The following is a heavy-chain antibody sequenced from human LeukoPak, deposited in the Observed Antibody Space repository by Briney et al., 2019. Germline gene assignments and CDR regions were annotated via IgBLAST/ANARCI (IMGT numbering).Heavy chain of an antibody. Sequence: GGSLRLSCAASRFIFSDYYMSWIRQAPGRGLGWISYVSSSGSTLYYADSVKGRFTISRDNAKNSLYLQMNSLRAEDTAVYYCARVAAARDYFDYWGQGTLVTVSS. V-gene: IGHV3-11*01. CDR3: ARVAAARDYFDY. D-gene: IGHD6-6*01. CDR1: RFIFSDYY. J-gene: IGHJ4*02. CDR2: VSSSGSTL.